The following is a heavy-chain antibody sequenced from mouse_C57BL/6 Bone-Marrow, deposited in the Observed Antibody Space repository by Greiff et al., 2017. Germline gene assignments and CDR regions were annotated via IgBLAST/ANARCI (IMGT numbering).Heavy chain of an antibody. CDR1: GYTFTSYW. J-gene: IGHJ3*01. CDR2: IDPSDSYT. V-gene: IGHV1-69*01. Sequence: QVQLQQPGAELVMPGASVKLSCKASGYTFTSYWMHWVKQRPGQGLEWIGEIDPSDSYTNYNQKFKGKSTLTVDKSSSTAYMQLRSLTSEDSAVYCCAGDWFAYWGQGTRVTVSA. CDR3: AGDWFAY.